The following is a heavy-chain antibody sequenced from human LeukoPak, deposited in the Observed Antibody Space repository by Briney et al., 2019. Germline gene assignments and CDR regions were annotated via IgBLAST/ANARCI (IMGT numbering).Heavy chain of an antibody. CDR3: ARGGWSLGYCSSSSCLDWFDP. D-gene: IGHD2-2*01. V-gene: IGHV1-2*02. CDR2: INPNSGGT. J-gene: IGHJ5*02. CDR1: RYTFTDYY. Sequence: VKVSCKASRYTFTDYYMHWVRQAPGQGLEWMGWINPNSGGTNYAQKFQGRVTMTRDTSISTAYMELSRLRSDDTAIYYCARGGWSLGYCSSSSCLDWFDPWGQGTLVTVSS.